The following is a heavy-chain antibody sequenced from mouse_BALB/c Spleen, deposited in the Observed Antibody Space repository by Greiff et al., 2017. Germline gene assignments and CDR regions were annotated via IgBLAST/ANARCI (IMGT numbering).Heavy chain of an antibody. CDR2: IYPGDGDT. CDR1: GYTFTSYW. CDR3: ALYDGYDWYFDV. D-gene: IGHD2-3*01. V-gene: IGHV1-87*01. J-gene: IGHJ1*01. Sequence: VQLQQSGAELARPGASVKLSCKASGYTFTSYWMQWVKQRPGQGLEWIGAIYPGDGDTRYTQKFKGKATLTADKSSSTAYMQLSSLASEDSAVYYCALYDGYDWYFDVWGAGTTVTVSS.